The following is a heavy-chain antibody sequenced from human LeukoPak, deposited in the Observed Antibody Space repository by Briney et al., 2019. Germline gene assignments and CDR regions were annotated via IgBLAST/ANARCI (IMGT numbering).Heavy chain of an antibody. Sequence: ASVKVSCKASGYTFTSYYMHWVRQAPGQGLEWMGIVTPSGGSTSYAQKFQGRVTMTRDTSTSTVYMELSSLRSEDTAVYYCARDTYCSGGSCYSGYFDYWGQGTLVTVSS. J-gene: IGHJ4*02. D-gene: IGHD2-15*01. CDR3: ARDTYCSGGSCYSGYFDY. CDR1: GYTFTSYY. CDR2: VTPSGGST. V-gene: IGHV1-46*01.